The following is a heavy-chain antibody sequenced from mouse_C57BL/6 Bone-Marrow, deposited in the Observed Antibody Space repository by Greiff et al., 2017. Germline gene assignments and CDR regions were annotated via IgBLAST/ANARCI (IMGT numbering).Heavy chain of an antibody. CDR3: ASVGQLCNYFDY. CDR1: GYTFTSYW. J-gene: IGHJ2*01. CDR2: IDPSDSYT. D-gene: IGHD3-3*01. V-gene: IGHV1-50*01. Sequence: QVQLQQPGAELVKPGASVKLSCKASGYTFTSYWMQWVKQRPGQGLEWIGEIDPSDSYTKYNQKFKGKAKLTVDTSSSTAYMQLSSLTSDDSAVYYCASVGQLCNYFDYCGQGTTLTVSS.